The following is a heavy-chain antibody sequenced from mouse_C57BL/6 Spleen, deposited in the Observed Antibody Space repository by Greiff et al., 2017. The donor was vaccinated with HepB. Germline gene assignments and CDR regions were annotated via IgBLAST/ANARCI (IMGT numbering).Heavy chain of an antibody. CDR1: GYSFTGYY. Sequence: VQLKQSGPELVKPGASVKISCKASGYSFTGYYMNWVKQSPEKSLEWIGEINPSTGGTTYNQKFKAKATLTVDKSSSTAYMQLKSLTSEDSAVYYCARFPSYDYDVDDYFDYWGQGTTLTVSS. CDR3: ARFPSYDYDVDDYFDY. J-gene: IGHJ2*01. D-gene: IGHD2-4*01. CDR2: INPSTGGT. V-gene: IGHV1-42*01.